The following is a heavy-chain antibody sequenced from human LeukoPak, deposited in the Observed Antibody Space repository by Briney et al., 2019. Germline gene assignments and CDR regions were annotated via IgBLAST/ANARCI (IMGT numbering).Heavy chain of an antibody. V-gene: IGHV3-30*02. CDR3: ARDQVGPTYYYYYYMDV. J-gene: IGHJ6*03. CDR2: IRYDGSNK. D-gene: IGHD1-26*01. Sequence: GGSLRLSCAASGFTFSSYAMSWVRQAPGKGLEWVAFIRYDGSNKYYADSVKDRFIISRDNSKNTLYLQVNSLRPEDTAVYYCARDQVGPTYYYYYYMDVWGKGTTVTVSS. CDR1: GFTFSSYA.